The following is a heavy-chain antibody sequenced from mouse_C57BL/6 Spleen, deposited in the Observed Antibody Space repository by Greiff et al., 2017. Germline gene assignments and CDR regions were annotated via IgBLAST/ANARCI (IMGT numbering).Heavy chain of an antibody. V-gene: IGHV1-7*01. CDR2: INPSSGYT. CDR3: ARSGTTVYYAMDY. Sequence: QVQLQQSGAELVKPGASVKLSCKASGYTFTSYWMHWVKQRPGQGLEWIGYINPSSGYTKYNQKFKDKATLTADKSSSTAYMQLSSLTSEYSAVYYCARSGTTVYYAMDYWGQGTSVTVSS. CDR1: GYTFTSYW. J-gene: IGHJ4*01. D-gene: IGHD1-1*01.